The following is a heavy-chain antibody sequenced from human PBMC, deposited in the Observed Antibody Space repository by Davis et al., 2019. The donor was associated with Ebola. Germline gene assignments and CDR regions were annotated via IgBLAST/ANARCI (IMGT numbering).Heavy chain of an antibody. D-gene: IGHD6-19*01. V-gene: IGHV3-23*01. J-gene: IGHJ4*02. CDR2: ISGSGGAT. Sequence: GESLKISCAASGFTFSSYAMSWVRQAPGKGLEWVSAISGSGGATYYADSVKGRFTISRDNSKNTLYLQMNSLRAEDTAVYYCAKEKTYNSGWYHFDYWGQGTLVTVSS. CDR3: AKEKTYNSGWYHFDY. CDR1: GFTFSSYA.